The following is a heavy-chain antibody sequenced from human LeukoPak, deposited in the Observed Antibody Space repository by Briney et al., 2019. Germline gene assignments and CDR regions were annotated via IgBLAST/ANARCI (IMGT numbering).Heavy chain of an antibody. J-gene: IGHJ6*04. Sequence: GASVKVSCKASGGTFSSYAISWVPQRSVPGIELMGALIAIFATANYAQKFQGRVTITADESTSTAYMELSSLRSEDTAVYYCARAYCSGGSCYEYYYYYYGMDVWGKGTTVTASS. CDR3: ARAYCSGGSCYEYYYYYYGMDV. CDR1: GGTFSSYA. CDR2: LIAIFATA. V-gene: IGHV1-69*01. D-gene: IGHD2-15*01.